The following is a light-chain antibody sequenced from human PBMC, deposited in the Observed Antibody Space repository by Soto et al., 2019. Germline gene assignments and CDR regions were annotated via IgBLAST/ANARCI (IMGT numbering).Light chain of an antibody. J-gene: IGLJ2*01. Sequence: QSALTQPASVSGSPGQSITISFTGTSSDVGGYNYVSWYQQHPGKVPRLKIYDVSNRPSGVSNRFSGSKSGNTASLTISGLQAEDEADYYCSSYTSSNTPIFGGGTKLTVL. CDR3: SSYTSSNTPI. CDR2: DVS. V-gene: IGLV2-14*03. CDR1: SSDVGGYNY.